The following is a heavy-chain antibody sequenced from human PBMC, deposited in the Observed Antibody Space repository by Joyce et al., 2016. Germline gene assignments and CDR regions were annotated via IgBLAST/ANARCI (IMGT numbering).Heavy chain of an antibody. V-gene: IGHV3-53*04. Sequence: EVQLVESGGGLVQPGGSLRLSCAASGFNVSTNYMSWVRQAPGKGLELVSVIYSGDNTYYADSVKGRFTISRHNSKNTVYLQMSSLRAEDTAVYYCARVWVPGYYYGMDVWGQGTTVTVSS. D-gene: IGHD3-16*01. CDR3: ARVWVPGYYYGMDV. CDR2: IYSGDNT. J-gene: IGHJ6*02. CDR1: GFNVSTNY.